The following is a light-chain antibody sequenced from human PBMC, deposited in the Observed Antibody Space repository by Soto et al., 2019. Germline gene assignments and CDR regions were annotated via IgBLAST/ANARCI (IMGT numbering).Light chain of an antibody. J-gene: IGLJ7*01. CDR2: VSSGGSP. CDR3: QTWGTGSAIVV. CDR1: GGHSNYA. V-gene: IGLV4-69*01. Sequence: QLVLTQSPSASASPGASGKLTCTLSGGHSNYAIAWHQQQPEKGPLYLMTVSSGGSPINGDGIPDRFSGSSSGAERYPFISSLQSEDEADYYCQTWGTGSAIVVFGGGTQLTVL.